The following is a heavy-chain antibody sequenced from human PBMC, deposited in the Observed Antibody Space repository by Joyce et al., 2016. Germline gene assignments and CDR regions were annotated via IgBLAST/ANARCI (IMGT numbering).Heavy chain of an antibody. V-gene: IGHV3-30*04. D-gene: IGHD2-2*02. J-gene: IGHJ6*02. CDR2: RSYDGNNK. CDR1: GFTFSNYA. Sequence: QVQLVESGGGVVQPGRSLRLSCAASGFTFSNYAMHWVRQAPGKGLECVAVRSYDGNNKYYADSVKGRFTISRDNSKNTLYLQMNSLRAEDTAVYYCARDLCTSCYMYYYYGMDVWGQGTTVTVSS. CDR3: ARDLCTSCYMYYYYGMDV.